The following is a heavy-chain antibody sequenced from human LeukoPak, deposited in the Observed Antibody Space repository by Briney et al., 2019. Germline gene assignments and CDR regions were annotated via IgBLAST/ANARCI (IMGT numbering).Heavy chain of an antibody. Sequence: GGSLRLSCAASGFTFSSYGMHWVRQAPGKGLEWVAVISYDGSNKYYADSVKGRFTISRDNSKNTLYLQMNSLRAEDTAVYYCAKGQSSGWFDYWGQGTLVTVSS. CDR2: ISYDGSNK. CDR3: AKGQSSGWFDY. J-gene: IGHJ4*02. V-gene: IGHV3-30*18. CDR1: GFTFSSYG. D-gene: IGHD6-19*01.